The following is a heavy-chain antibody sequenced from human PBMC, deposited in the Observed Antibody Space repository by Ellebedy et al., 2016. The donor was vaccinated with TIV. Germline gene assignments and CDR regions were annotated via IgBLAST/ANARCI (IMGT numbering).Heavy chain of an antibody. D-gene: IGHD2/OR15-2a*01. CDR1: GFAFRNDD. Sequence: PGGSLRLSCAASGFAFRNDDMNWVRQAAGKGPEWVSYISSSGKTIYYADSVKGRFTIYRDNAKNSLYLQMNSLRVEGTGVYYCVRDGEEYLLKTDAFDIWGQGTMVTVSS. V-gene: IGHV3-48*03. J-gene: IGHJ3*02. CDR3: VRDGEEYLLKTDAFDI. CDR2: ISSSGKTI.